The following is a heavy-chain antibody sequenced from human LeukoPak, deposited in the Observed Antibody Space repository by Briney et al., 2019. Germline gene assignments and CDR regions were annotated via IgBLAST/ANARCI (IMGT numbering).Heavy chain of an antibody. J-gene: IGHJ3*02. CDR1: GGSISSSSYY. V-gene: IGHV4-39*07. Sequence: SETLSLTCTVSGGSISSSSYYWGWIRQPPGKGLEWIGSIYYSGSTYYNPSLKSRVTISVDTSKNQFSLKLSSVTAADTAVYYCARASGVYFDWLIRRGGDAFDIWGQGTMVTVSS. CDR3: ARASGVYFDWLIRRGGDAFDI. D-gene: IGHD3-9*01. CDR2: IYYSGST.